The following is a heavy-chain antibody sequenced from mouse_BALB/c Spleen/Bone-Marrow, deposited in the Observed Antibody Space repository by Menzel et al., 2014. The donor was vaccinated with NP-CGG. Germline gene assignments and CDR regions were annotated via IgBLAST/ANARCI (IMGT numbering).Heavy chain of an antibody. Sequence: QVQLQQSGSVLVRPGASVKLSCKASGYTFTNSWMHWAKPRPGQGLEWIGEIHPNSGNSNYNEKFKGKAILTVDTSSSTAYVDLSSLTSEDSAVYYCARHHRYAYYFDYWGQGTTLTVSS. CDR3: ARHHRYAYYFDY. CDR2: IHPNSGNS. J-gene: IGHJ2*01. CDR1: GYTFTNSW. D-gene: IGHD2-14*01. V-gene: IGHV1S130*01.